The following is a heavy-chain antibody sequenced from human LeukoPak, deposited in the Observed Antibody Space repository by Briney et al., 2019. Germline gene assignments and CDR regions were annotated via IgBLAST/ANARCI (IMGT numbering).Heavy chain of an antibody. V-gene: IGHV3-7*03. CDR3: ARHALPGYSSGWYFDY. Sequence: GGSLRLSCAASGFTFSSYWMSWVRQAPGKGLEWVANIKQDGSEKYYVDSVKGRFTISRDNAKNSLYLQMNSLRAEDTAVYYCARHALPGYSSGWYFDYWGQGTLVTVSS. D-gene: IGHD6-19*01. J-gene: IGHJ4*02. CDR2: IKQDGSEK. CDR1: GFTFSSYW.